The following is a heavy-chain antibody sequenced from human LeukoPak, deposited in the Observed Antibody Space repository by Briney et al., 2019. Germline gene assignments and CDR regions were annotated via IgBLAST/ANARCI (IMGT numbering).Heavy chain of an antibody. J-gene: IGHJ5*02. Sequence: SETLSLTCAVFGGSFDGYYWSWIRQSPGKGLEWIGEITYDGRTKYNPSLRSRVSISVDTSKNQFSLKLSSVTAADTAVYYCARHRPHNWFDPWGQGTLVTVSS. CDR3: ARHRPHNWFDP. V-gene: IGHV4-34*01. CDR1: GGSFDGYY. CDR2: ITYDGRT.